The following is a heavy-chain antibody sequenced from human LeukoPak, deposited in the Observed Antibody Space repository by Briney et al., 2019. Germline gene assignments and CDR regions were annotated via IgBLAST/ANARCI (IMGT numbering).Heavy chain of an antibody. CDR3: ARDGGDIAVDPVAFDI. CDR1: GGSISSYY. Sequence: SETLSLTCTVSGGSISSYYWSWIRQPAGKGLEWIGRIYTSGSTNYNPSLKSRVTMSVDTSKNQFSLKLSSVTAADTAVYYCARDGGDIAVDPVAFDIWGQGTMVTVSS. D-gene: IGHD2-2*01. CDR2: IYTSGST. V-gene: IGHV4-4*07. J-gene: IGHJ3*02.